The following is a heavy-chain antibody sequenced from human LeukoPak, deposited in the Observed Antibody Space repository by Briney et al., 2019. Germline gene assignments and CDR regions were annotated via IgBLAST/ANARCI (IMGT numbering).Heavy chain of an antibody. CDR2: VYASGGT. J-gene: IGHJ3*02. CDR1: GGSITSYY. Sequence: SETLSLTCSVSGGSITSYYWSWIRQSAGKGLEWIGRVYASGGTNYNPSLESRVTMSLDTSKRQVSLKLSSVTAADTAVYYCARRVVVAATDAFDIWGQGTMVTVSS. D-gene: IGHD2-15*01. CDR3: ARRVVVAATDAFDI. V-gene: IGHV4-4*07.